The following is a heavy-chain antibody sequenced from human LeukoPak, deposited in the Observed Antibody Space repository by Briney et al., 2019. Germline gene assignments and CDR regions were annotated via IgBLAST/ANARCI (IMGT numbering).Heavy chain of an antibody. V-gene: IGHV3-48*01. J-gene: IGHJ4*02. CDR2: ISSNSSTI. CDR1: GFTFSSYS. D-gene: IGHD2-2*02. CDR3: ARYTPGVSLFDY. Sequence: GGSPRPACAASGFTFSSYSMNWVRQAPGKGLEWVSYISSNSSTIYYADSVKGRFTISRDNAKNSLYLQMNSLRAEDTAVYYCARYTPGVSLFDYWGERTLVTVSS.